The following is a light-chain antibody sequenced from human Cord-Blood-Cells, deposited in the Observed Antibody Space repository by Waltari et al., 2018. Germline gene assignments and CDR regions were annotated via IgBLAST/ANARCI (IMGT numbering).Light chain of an antibody. CDR1: SSDVGGYNN. CDR3: SSYTSSSTLVV. V-gene: IGLV2-14*01. J-gene: IGLJ2*01. CDR2: DVS. Sequence: QSALTQPASVSGSPGPSITISCTGTSSDVGGYNNVSWYQQHPGKAPKLMIYDVSNRPSGVSNRFSGSKSGNTASLTISGLQAEDEADYYCSSYTSSSTLVVFGGGTKLTVL.